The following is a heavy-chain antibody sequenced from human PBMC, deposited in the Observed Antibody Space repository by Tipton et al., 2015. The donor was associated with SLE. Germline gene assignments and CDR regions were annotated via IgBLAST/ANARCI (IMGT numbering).Heavy chain of an antibody. V-gene: IGHV4-59*01. Sequence: TLSLTCTVSGGSIRSYYWSWIRQPPGKGLEWIGYIYYSGYTNYNPSLKSRVTISVDTSKNQFSLKLSSVTAADTAVYYCARGVRGSHFDYWGQGTLVTVSS. D-gene: IGHD3-16*01. CDR1: GGSIRSYY. CDR3: ARGVRGSHFDY. CDR2: IYYSGYT. J-gene: IGHJ4*02.